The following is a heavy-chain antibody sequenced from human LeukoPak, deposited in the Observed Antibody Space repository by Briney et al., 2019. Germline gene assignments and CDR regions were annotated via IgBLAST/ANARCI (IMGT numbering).Heavy chain of an antibody. CDR3: ARAMSTSTDY. V-gene: IGHV3-48*03. CDR2: ISDSGSAI. D-gene: IGHD5-24*01. CDR1: GLTFSSYE. Sequence: QPGGSLRLSCAASGLTFSSYEMNWVRQAPGKGLEWVSYISDSGSAIYYADSVKGRFTISRDNAKNSLYLQMNSLRAEDTAVYYCARAMSTSTDYWGQGTLVTVSS. J-gene: IGHJ4*02.